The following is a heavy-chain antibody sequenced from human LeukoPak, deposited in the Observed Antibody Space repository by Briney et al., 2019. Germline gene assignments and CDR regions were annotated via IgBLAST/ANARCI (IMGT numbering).Heavy chain of an antibody. D-gene: IGHD6-13*01. V-gene: IGHV3-30*02. J-gene: IGHJ6*03. CDR1: GFTVSSIY. CDR2: IRYDGSNK. Sequence: PGGSLRLSCAASGFTVSSIYMSWVRQAPGKGLEWVAFIRYDGSNKYYADSVKGRFTISRDNSKNTLYLQMNSLRAEDTAVYYCAKDSRAAAYYYYYYYMDVWGKGTTVTVSS. CDR3: AKDSRAAAYYYYYYYMDV.